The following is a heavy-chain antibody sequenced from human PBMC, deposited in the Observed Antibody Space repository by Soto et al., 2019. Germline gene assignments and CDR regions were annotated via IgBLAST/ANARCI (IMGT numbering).Heavy chain of an antibody. CDR2: IRPDGSNT. D-gene: IGHD1-1*01. J-gene: IGHJ6*02. CDR3: VRGTSAWKGVEV. CDR1: GFLFRSYW. Sequence: EVQLVESGGDLVQPGESLRLSCVPSGFLFRSYWMHWVRQTPAKGLVWVSEIRPDGSNTNYADSVRGRFTMSRDNAKNALYLQMNSLRVEDTGVYYCVRGTSAWKGVEVWGQGTTVIVSS. V-gene: IGHV3-74*01.